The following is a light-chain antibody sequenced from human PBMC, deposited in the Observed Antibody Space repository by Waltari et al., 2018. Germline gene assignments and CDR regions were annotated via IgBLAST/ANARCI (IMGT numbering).Light chain of an antibody. Sequence: DIQVTQSPSSLSAAVGDRVSITCRASQCFGKYLNWYQQKPWKAPKLLVYSASSLQSGVPSMFSGSGSGTDFTLTITSLQPEDFAIYYCQQSYITTYTFGQGTKLEIK. V-gene: IGKV1-39*01. CDR2: SAS. CDR3: QQSYITTYT. J-gene: IGKJ2*01. CDR1: QCFGKY.